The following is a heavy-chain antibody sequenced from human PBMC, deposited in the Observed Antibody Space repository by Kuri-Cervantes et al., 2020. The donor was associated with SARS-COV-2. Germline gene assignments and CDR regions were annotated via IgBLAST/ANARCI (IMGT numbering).Heavy chain of an antibody. CDR3: ARDLPSDYTYYYYYMDV. V-gene: IGHV4-59*12. D-gene: IGHD4/OR15-4a*01. CDR1: GGSISSYY. CDR2: IYYIGST. J-gene: IGHJ6*03. Sequence: ESLKISCTVSGGSISSYYWSWIRQPPGKGLEWIGYIYYIGSTNYNPSLKSRVTISVDTSKNQFSLKLSSVTAADTAVYYCARDLPSDYTYYYYYMDVWGKGTTVTVSS.